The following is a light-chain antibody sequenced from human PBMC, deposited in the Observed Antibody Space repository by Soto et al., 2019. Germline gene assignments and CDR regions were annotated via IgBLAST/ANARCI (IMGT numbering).Light chain of an antibody. CDR1: QSVSNNY. J-gene: IGKJ1*01. Sequence: EIVLTQSPGTLSLSPGERATLSCRASQSVSNNYFAWYQQKPGQAPRLLIYGASNRATGIPDRFSGSWSGTDFPLTISRLEPEVFAVYYCQQYGSSGTFGQGTKVEIK. V-gene: IGKV3-20*01. CDR3: QQYGSSGT. CDR2: GAS.